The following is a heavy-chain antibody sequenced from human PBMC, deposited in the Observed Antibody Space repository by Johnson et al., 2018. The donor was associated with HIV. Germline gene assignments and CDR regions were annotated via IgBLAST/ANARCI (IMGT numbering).Heavy chain of an antibody. V-gene: IGHV3-9*01. CDR2: ISWNSGSI. CDR3: AKDTNSGSSEAFDI. J-gene: IGHJ3*02. CDR1: GFTFDDYA. D-gene: IGHD1-26*01. Sequence: VQLVESGGGLVQPGRSLRLSCAASGFTFDDYAMHWVRQAPGKGLEWVSGISWNSGSIGYADSVKGRFTISRDNAKTSLYLQMNRLRAEETALYYCAKDTNSGSSEAFDIWGQGTMVTVSS.